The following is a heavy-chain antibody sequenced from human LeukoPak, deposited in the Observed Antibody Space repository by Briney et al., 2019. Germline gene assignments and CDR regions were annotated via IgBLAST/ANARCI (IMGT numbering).Heavy chain of an antibody. CDR2: ISSSSYI. Sequence: PGGSLRLSCAASGFTFSSYSTNWVRQAPGKGLEWVSSISSSSYIYYAGSVKGRFTISRDNAKNSLYLQMNSLRAEDTAVYYCARDLGIAAAGGYWGQGTLVTVSS. CDR3: ARDLGIAAAGGY. V-gene: IGHV3-21*01. J-gene: IGHJ4*02. D-gene: IGHD6-13*01. CDR1: GFTFSSYS.